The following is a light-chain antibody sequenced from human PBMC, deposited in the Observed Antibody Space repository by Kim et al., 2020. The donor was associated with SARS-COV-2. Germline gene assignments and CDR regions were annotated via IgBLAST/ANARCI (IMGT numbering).Light chain of an antibody. CDR2: GDG. Sequence: AVRERAVITWGGKNMGTKNEHRFQQKPGPAPGRGICGDGNRPSGIPERFSGSNSGNTATLTISRAQPEDEADYYCQVWDSSTGVFGGGTQLTVL. V-gene: IGLV3-9*01. J-gene: IGLJ3*02. CDR3: QVWDSSTGV. CDR1: NMGTKN.